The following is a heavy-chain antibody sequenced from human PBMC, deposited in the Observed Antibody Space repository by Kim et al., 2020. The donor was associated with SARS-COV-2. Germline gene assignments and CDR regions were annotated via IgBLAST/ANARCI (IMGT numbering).Heavy chain of an antibody. CDR3: ATTPFWSGYYALNWFDP. V-gene: IGHV1-24*01. CDR1: GYTLTELS. Sequence: ASVKVSCKVSGYTLTELSMHWVRQAPGKGLEWMGGFDPEDGETIYAQKFQGRVTITEDTSTDTAYMELSSLRSEDTAVYYCATTPFWSGYYALNWFDPWGQGTLVTVSS. CDR2: FDPEDGET. J-gene: IGHJ5*02. D-gene: IGHD3-3*01.